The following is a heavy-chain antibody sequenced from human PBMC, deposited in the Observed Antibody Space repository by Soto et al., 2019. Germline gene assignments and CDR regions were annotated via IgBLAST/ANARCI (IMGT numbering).Heavy chain of an antibody. Sequence: QVQLQESGPGLVKPSQTLSLTCTVSGDSISTGGYYWNWIRQPPGKGLEWMGYISYTGSTYYKPXLXRXXPLSVDPSTTQFSLELSSGTAADPAVYFCAGNRRYWGQGTLVTVSS. CDR3: AGNRRY. D-gene: IGHD1-20*01. CDR1: GDSISTGGYY. J-gene: IGHJ4*02. V-gene: IGHV4-30-4*01. CDR2: ISYTGST.